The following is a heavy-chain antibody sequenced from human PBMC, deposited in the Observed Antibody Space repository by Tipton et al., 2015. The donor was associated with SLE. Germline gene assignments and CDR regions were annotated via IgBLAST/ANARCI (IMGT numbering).Heavy chain of an antibody. D-gene: IGHD3-10*01. CDR3: ARDPGDSYWDYYYGMDV. Sequence: TLSLTCTVSGDSISRHYWTWIRQPPGRGLEWIGCVYDSGRTNYNPSLKSRVTISVDASKNQYSLKLTSVTAADTAVYYCARDPGDSYWDYYYGMDVWGQGTMVTVSS. V-gene: IGHV4-59*11. J-gene: IGHJ6*02. CDR2: VYDSGRT. CDR1: GDSISRHY.